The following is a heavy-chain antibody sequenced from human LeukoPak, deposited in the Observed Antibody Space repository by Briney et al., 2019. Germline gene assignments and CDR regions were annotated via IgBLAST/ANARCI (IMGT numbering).Heavy chain of an antibody. V-gene: IGHV6-1*01. Sequence: SQTLSLTCAISGDIVSGYSASWNWIRLSPSRGLEWLGRTYYRSKWYTDYAISVRSRMTIDPDTSKNQFSLQLSSVTPEDTAVYYCAGGEAKALAGYAFGYWGQGTLVTVSS. CDR1: GDIVSGYSAS. CDR2: TYYRSKWYT. D-gene: IGHD6-19*01. J-gene: IGHJ4*02. CDR3: AGGEAKALAGYAFGY.